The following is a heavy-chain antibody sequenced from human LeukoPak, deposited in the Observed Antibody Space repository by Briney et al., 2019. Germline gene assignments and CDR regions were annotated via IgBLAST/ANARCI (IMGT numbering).Heavy chain of an antibody. V-gene: IGHV1-18*01. D-gene: IGHD3-3*01. J-gene: IGHJ3*02. CDR1: GYTFTSYG. Sequence: GASVKVSCKASGYTFTSYGISWVRQAPGQGLEWMGWISAYNGNTNYAQKLQGRVTMTTDTSTSTAYMELRSLRSDDTAVYYCAREGITIFGVVITPHDAFDIWGQGKMVTVSS. CDR3: AREGITIFGVVITPHDAFDI. CDR2: ISAYNGNT.